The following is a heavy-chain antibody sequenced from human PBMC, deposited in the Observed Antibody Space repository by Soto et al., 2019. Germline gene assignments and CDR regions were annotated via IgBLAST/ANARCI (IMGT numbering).Heavy chain of an antibody. Sequence: QVQLQESGPGLVRPSQTLSLTCTVSAGSISTFNYYWSWIRQHPEKGLEWIGYISYSGSTFYHSSLKSRVTISLDTSKKQFSLTLTSVTAADTAVYYCARSAQWDGFDPWGQGTIVTVSS. CDR3: ARSAQWDGFDP. D-gene: IGHD2-8*01. CDR1: AGSISTFNYY. V-gene: IGHV4-31*03. CDR2: ISYSGST. J-gene: IGHJ3*01.